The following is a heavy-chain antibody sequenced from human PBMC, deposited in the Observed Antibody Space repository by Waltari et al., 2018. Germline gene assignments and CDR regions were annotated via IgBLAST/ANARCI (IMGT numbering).Heavy chain of an antibody. D-gene: IGHD1-1*01. CDR3: ATYIGASVGTAAFDV. CDR2: MSYSGAT. Sequence: WSRPPAGQGLGWIGMMSYSGATYSSPYLKSRVTISRDTSKNQLSLKLGSVTAADTAIYYCATYIGASVGTAAFDVWGQGKMVSVSS. V-gene: IGHV4-39*01. J-gene: IGHJ3*01.